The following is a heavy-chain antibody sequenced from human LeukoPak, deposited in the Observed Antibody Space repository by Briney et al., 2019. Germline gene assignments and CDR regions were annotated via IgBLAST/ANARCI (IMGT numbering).Heavy chain of an antibody. CDR1: GFTFSNSW. CDR3: AGGLTYYYDSSGLVTFDI. Sequence: GGSLRLSCAASGFTFSNSWMTWIRQAPGAGLEWVANIKQDGSERYYVDSVKGRFTISRDNAKNSLYLQMNSLRAEDTALYYCAGGLTYYYDSSGLVTFDIWGQGTMVTVSS. J-gene: IGHJ3*02. CDR2: IKQDGSER. D-gene: IGHD3-22*01. V-gene: IGHV3-7*03.